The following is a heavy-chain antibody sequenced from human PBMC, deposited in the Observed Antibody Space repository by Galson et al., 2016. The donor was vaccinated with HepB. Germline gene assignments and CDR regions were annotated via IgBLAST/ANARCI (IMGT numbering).Heavy chain of an antibody. V-gene: IGHV3-74*01. CDR3: ARTTNFQYFQP. Sequence: SLRLSCAASGFTFSSFWMHWVRQAPGKGLVWVSRMNADGSDTSYADSVKGRFTISRDNAKNTMFLQMNSLRVDDTAVYYFARTTNFQYFQPWGQGTSVTVSS. D-gene: IGHD2-8*01. CDR2: MNADGSDT. CDR1: GFTFSSFW. J-gene: IGHJ1*01.